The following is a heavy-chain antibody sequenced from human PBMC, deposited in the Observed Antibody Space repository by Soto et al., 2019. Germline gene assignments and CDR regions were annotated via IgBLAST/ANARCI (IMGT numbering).Heavy chain of an antibody. V-gene: IGHV3-23*01. J-gene: IGHJ4*02. Sequence: EVQLLESGGGLVQHGGSLRLSCAASGFTFRNYAMSWARQAPGKGLEWVSAISGSGGTTHYADSVKGRFTISRDNSKNTLYLQMNSLRVEDTAVYYCAKDRSSTSCYAFDYWGQGSLVTVSS. D-gene: IGHD2-2*01. CDR2: ISGSGGTT. CDR3: AKDRSSTSCYAFDY. CDR1: GFTFRNYA.